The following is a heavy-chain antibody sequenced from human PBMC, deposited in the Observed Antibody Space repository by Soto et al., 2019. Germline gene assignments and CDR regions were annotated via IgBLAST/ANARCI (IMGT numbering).Heavy chain of an antibody. J-gene: IGHJ3*02. D-gene: IGHD3-22*01. CDR1: GFTFSTYV. V-gene: IGHV3-30*14. Sequence: GGSLRLSCAASGFTFSTYVVHWVRQAPGKWLEWVAVISYDGSIKCYADSVKGRFSISRDNSKNMVSLQMSSLRAEDTAVYYCTRMYYYDSSGPVGVAFDIWGQGTMVTVSS. CDR2: ISYDGSIK. CDR3: TRMYYYDSSGPVGVAFDI.